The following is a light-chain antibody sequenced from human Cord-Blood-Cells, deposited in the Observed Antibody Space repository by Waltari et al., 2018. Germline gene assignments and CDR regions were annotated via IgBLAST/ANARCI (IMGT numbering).Light chain of an antibody. V-gene: IGLV2-8*01. CDR1: SSAVGGYTY. J-gene: IGLJ3*02. CDR2: EVS. CDR3: SSYAGSNNWV. Sequence: QSALTQPPSASGSPGQSVTISCTGTSSAVGGYTYVSWYQQHPGQAPKLMIYEVSKRPSGVPDRFSGSKSGNTASLTVSGLQAEDEADYYCSSYAGSNNWVFGGGTKLTVL.